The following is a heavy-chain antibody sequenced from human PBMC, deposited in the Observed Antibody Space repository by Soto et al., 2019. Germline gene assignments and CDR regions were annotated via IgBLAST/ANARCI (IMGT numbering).Heavy chain of an antibody. Sequence: EVQLVETGGGLVQPGGSLSLSCVVSGFTFSSHEMNWVRQAPGKGPEWISKISENGGTTSYADSVKGRFTISRDNARDSLYLHMDSMRAEDTAVYYCARDRSLIFATPPYGMDVWGQGTTVTVSS. D-gene: IGHD3-3*01. CDR3: ARDRSLIFATPPYGMDV. V-gene: IGHV3-48*03. CDR2: ISENGGTT. J-gene: IGHJ6*02. CDR1: GFTFSSHE.